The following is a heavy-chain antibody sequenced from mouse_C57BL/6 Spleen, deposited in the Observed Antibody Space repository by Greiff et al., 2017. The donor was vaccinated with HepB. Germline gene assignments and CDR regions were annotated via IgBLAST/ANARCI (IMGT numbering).Heavy chain of an antibody. CDR3: TNSSGYDYFDY. J-gene: IGHJ2*01. CDR1: GFNIKDDY. CDR2: IDPENGDT. Sequence: DVQLQESGAELVRPGASVKLSCTASGFNIKDDYMHWVKQRPEQGLEWIGWIDPENGDTEYASKFQGKATITADTSSNTAYLQLSSLTSEDTAVYYCTNSSGYDYFDYWGQGTTLTVSS. V-gene: IGHV14-4*01. D-gene: IGHD3-2*02.